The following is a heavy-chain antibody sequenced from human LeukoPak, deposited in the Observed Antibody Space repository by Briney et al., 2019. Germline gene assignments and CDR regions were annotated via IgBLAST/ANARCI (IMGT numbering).Heavy chain of an antibody. V-gene: IGHV4-39*01. Sequence: NASETLSLTCTVSGGSVTNVGYFWGWIRQPPGKGLEWIVSIYYDGTIYYSPSLKSRVTISVDTSKNQVSLRLTSVTAADTAVYFCARPVEMSAYFQFWGQGTLVSVSS. D-gene: IGHD5-24*01. CDR3: ARPVEMSAYFQF. CDR2: IYYDGTI. CDR1: GGSVTNVGYF. J-gene: IGHJ1*01.